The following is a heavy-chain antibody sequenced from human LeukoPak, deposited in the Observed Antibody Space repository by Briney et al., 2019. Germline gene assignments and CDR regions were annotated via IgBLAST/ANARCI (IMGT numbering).Heavy chain of an antibody. D-gene: IGHD3-3*01. CDR3: ARDQYDTWSRRGNFDS. CDR2: IKLDGSEK. J-gene: IGHJ4*02. Sequence: GGGLGISFVASGFNFWKYWMSWGRPAPGKGGEGVGNIKLDGSEKNYVDSVKGRFTISRDNTKNSLYLQMNSLRVEDTAVFYCARDQYDTWSRRGNFDSWGQGTLVIVSS. CDR1: GFNFWKYW. V-gene: IGHV3-7*03.